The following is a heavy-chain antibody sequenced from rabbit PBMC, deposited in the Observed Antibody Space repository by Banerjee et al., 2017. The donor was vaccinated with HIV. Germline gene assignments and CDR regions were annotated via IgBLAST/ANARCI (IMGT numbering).Heavy chain of an antibody. J-gene: IGHJ4*01. D-gene: IGHD6-1*01. CDR2: IATGDGRT. V-gene: IGHV1S40*01. CDR3: ASYYSDGYAGDAYATGGYYFNL. Sequence: QSLEESGGDLVKPGASLTLTCTASGFSFSGSYGMCWVRQAPGKGLEWIACIATGDGRTYYATWAKGRFTISKTSSTTVTLQMTSLTAADTATYFCASYYSDGYAGDAYATGGYYFNLWGQGTLVTVS. CDR1: GFSFSGSYG.